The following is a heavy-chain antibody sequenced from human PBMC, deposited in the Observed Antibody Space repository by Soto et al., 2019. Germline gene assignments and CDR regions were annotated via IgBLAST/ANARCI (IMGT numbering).Heavy chain of an antibody. V-gene: IGHV3-23*01. Sequence: EVQLLESGGGLVQPGGSLRLSCAASGFTFSNYDMSWVRQAPGEGLEWVSDVTNSGCSTYYADSVKGRFTISRDNSTNMLYLQMNSLRVEDTAVYYCAAHRIAAAENDWGRGTLVTVSS. CDR1: GFTFSNYD. CDR3: AAHRIAAAEND. CDR2: VTNSGCST. J-gene: IGHJ4*02. D-gene: IGHD6-13*01.